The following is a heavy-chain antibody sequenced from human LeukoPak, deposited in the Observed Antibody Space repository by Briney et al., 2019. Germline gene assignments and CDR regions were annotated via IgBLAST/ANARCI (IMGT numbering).Heavy chain of an antibody. CDR1: GFTFDDYA. D-gene: IGHD2-2*02. CDR3: VKSFYTSPPAGMDV. CDR2: ISWKSDII. V-gene: IGHV3-9*01. J-gene: IGHJ6*02. Sequence: GGSLRLSCAASGFTFDDYAMHWVQQVPGKGLEWVSTISWKSDIIGYADSVKGRFTISRDNAKSSLYLQMNSLRVEDTALYYCVKSFYTSPPAGMDVWGQGTTVTVSS.